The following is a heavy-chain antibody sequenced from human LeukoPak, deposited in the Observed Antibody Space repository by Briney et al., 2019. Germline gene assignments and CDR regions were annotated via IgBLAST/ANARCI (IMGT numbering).Heavy chain of an antibody. CDR2: INPNSGGT. J-gene: IGHJ6*03. CDR3: ARGGSPIYYYYMDV. CDR1: GYTFTGYF. V-gene: IGHV1-2*02. D-gene: IGHD2-2*01. Sequence: ASVKVSCKASGYTFTGYFMHWVRQAPGQGLEWRGWINPNSGGTNFAQKFQGRVTMARDTSISTAYMELSRLRSDDTAVYYCARGGSPIYYYYMDVWGKGTTVTISS.